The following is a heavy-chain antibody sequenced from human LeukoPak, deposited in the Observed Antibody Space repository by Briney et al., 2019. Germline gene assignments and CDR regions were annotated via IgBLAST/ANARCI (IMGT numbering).Heavy chain of an antibody. J-gene: IGHJ4*02. V-gene: IGHV1-2*02. CDR2: INPRDGGT. Sequence: ASVKVSCKGSGYTFTDYYLHWVRQAPGQGLEWVGYINPRDGGTSSPPNFRGRVTMTTDASSSTVYMELSRLTSDDTAIYYCARGLATIWTQLDYWGQGTLVTVSS. CDR1: GYTFTDYY. D-gene: IGHD5-24*01. CDR3: ARGLATIWTQLDY.